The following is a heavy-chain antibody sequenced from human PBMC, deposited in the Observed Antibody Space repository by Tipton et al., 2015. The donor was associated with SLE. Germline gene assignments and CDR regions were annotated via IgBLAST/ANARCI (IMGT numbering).Heavy chain of an antibody. CDR3: ASQLAAAGTWSY. CDR1: GGSISSSSYY. V-gene: IGHV4-39*01. CDR2: IYYSGST. D-gene: IGHD6-13*01. Sequence: GLVKPSETLSLTCTVSGGSISSSSYYWGWIRQPPGKGLEWIGSIYYSGSTYYNPSLKSRVTISVDTSKNQFSLKLSSVTAADTAVYYCASQLAAAGTWSYWGQGTLVTVSS. J-gene: IGHJ4*02.